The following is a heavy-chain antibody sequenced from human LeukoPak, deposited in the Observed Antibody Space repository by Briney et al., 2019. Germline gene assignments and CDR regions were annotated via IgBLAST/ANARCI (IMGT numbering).Heavy chain of an antibody. J-gene: IGHJ4*02. CDR2: ISSSSSYI. CDR1: GFTFSSYS. Sequence: PGGSLRLSCAASGFTFSSYSMNWVRQAPGKGLEWVSSISSSSSYIYYADSVKGRSTISRDNAKNSLYLQMNSLRAEDTAVYYCARDDCSGGSCYYFDYWGQGTLVTVSS. D-gene: IGHD2-15*01. CDR3: ARDDCSGGSCYYFDY. V-gene: IGHV3-21*01.